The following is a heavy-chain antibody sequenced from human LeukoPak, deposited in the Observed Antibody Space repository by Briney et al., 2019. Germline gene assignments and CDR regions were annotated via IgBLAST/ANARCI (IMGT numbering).Heavy chain of an antibody. CDR3: AKDKDFGVDPPYYFDY. J-gene: IGHJ4*02. Sequence: GGSLRLSCAASGFTFDDYAMHWVWQAPGKGLEWVSGISWNSGSIGYADSVKGRFTISRDNAKNSLYLQMNSLRAEDTALYYCAKDKDFGVDPPYYFDYWGQGTLVTVSS. CDR1: GFTFDDYA. V-gene: IGHV3-9*01. CDR2: ISWNSGSI. D-gene: IGHD3-3*01.